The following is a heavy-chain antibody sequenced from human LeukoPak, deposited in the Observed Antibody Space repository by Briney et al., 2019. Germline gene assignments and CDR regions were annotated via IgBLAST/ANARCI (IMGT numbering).Heavy chain of an antibody. CDR3: AKASLAYCSSTSCLSFDY. J-gene: IGHJ4*02. Sequence: GGSLRLSCAASGFTFSTYAMSWFRQAPGKGLEWVSAISGSGGSTYYADSVKGRFTISRDNSKSTLYLQMNSLRAEDTAVYYCAKASLAYCSSTSCLSFDYWGQGTLVTVSS. V-gene: IGHV3-23*01. CDR1: GFTFSTYA. D-gene: IGHD2-2*01. CDR2: ISGSGGST.